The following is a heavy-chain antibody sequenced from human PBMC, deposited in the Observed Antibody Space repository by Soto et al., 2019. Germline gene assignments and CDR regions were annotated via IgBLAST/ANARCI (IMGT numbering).Heavy chain of an antibody. V-gene: IGHV6-1*01. Sequence: SQTLSLTCAISGDSVSSNSAAWNWIRQSPSRGLEWLGRTYYRSKWYSDYGVSVRGRITINPDTSKNQFSLQLNSVTPEDTAVYYCARAALYNWNDVSWFDPWGQGTLVTVSS. CDR3: ARAALYNWNDVSWFDP. J-gene: IGHJ5*02. CDR2: TYYRSKWYS. D-gene: IGHD1-1*01. CDR1: GDSVSSNSAA.